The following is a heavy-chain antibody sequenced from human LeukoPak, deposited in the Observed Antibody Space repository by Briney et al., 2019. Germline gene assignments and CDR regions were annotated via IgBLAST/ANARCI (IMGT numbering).Heavy chain of an antibody. D-gene: IGHD6-13*01. Sequence: GGSLRLSCAASGFTFSSYGMHWVRQAPGKGLEWVAFIRYDGSNKYYADSVKGRFTIFRDNSKNTLYLQMNSLRAEDTAVYYCAKDRATPYKQQLATYDFDYWGQGTLVTVSS. CDR3: AKDRATPYKQQLATYDFDY. CDR2: IRYDGSNK. V-gene: IGHV3-30*02. J-gene: IGHJ4*02. CDR1: GFTFSSYG.